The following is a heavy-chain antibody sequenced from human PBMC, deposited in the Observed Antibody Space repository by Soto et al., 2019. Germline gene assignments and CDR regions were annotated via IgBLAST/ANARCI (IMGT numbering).Heavy chain of an antibody. CDR2: ISGSGGST. CDR1: GFTFSSYA. J-gene: IGHJ6*02. CDR3: AKDRLDYYGSGSYYPAPYGMDV. Sequence: PGGSLRLSCAASGFTFSSYAMSWVRQAPGKGLEWVSAISGSGGSTYYADSVKGRFTISRDNSKNTLYLQMNSLRAEDTAVYYCAKDRLDYYGSGSYYPAPYGMDVWGQGTTVTVSS. D-gene: IGHD3-10*01. V-gene: IGHV3-23*01.